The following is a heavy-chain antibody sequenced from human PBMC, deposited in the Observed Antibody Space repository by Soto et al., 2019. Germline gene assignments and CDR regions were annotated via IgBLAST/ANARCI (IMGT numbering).Heavy chain of an antibody. Sequence: PGGSLRLSCAASGFTFSSYGMHWVRQAPGKGLEWVAVISYDGSNKYYADSVKGRFTISRDNSKNTLYLQMNSLRAEDTAVYYCAKAPYDSSSYYFDYWGQGALVTVSS. D-gene: IGHD3-22*01. J-gene: IGHJ4*02. CDR1: GFTFSSYG. V-gene: IGHV3-30*18. CDR3: AKAPYDSSSYYFDY. CDR2: ISYDGSNK.